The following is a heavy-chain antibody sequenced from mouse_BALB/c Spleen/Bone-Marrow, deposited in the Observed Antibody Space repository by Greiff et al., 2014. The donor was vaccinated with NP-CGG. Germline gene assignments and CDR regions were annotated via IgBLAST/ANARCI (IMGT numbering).Heavy chain of an antibody. CDR2: VNPNNGGT. D-gene: IGHD2-4*01. Sequence: EVQLQQSGPDLAKPGASVKISCKASGYSFTGYYMHWVKQSHGKSLEWIGRVNPNNGGTSYNQKFKGKAILTVDKSSSTAYMELRSLTSEDSAVYYCARERDYGFAYWGQGTLVTVSA. CDR1: GYSFTGYY. V-gene: IGHV1-26*01. CDR3: ARERDYGFAY. J-gene: IGHJ3*01.